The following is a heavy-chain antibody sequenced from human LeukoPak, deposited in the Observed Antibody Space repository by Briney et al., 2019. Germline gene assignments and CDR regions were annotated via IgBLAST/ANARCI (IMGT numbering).Heavy chain of an antibody. Sequence: GASVKVSCKASGGTFSSYAISWVRQAPGQGLEWMGGIIPIFGTANYAQKFQGRVTITADEYTSTAYMELSSLRSEDTAVYYCARESHNDFWSGYPRKVWFDPWGQGTLVTVSS. D-gene: IGHD3-3*01. J-gene: IGHJ5*02. CDR1: GGTFSSYA. CDR2: IIPIFGTA. CDR3: ARESHNDFWSGYPRKVWFDP. V-gene: IGHV1-69*13.